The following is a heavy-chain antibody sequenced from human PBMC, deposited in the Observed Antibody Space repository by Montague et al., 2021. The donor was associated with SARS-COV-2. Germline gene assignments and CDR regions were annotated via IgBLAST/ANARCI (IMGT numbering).Heavy chain of an antibody. CDR1: GGSISSYY. CDR3: ARRRERWSDAFDI. V-gene: IGHV4-59*08. D-gene: IGHD2-15*01. Sequence: SETLSLTCTVSGGSISSYYWSWIRQPPGKGLEWIGYIYHSRSTNYNPSLKSRVTISVDTSKNQFSLKVRSVTAADTAVYYCARRRERWSDAFDIWGQGTMVTVSS. J-gene: IGHJ3*02. CDR2: IYHSRST.